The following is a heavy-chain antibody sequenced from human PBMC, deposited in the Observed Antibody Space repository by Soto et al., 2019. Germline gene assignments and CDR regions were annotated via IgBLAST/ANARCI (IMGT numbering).Heavy chain of an antibody. D-gene: IGHD3-10*01. CDR1: GFTFSSYA. Sequence: GGSLRLSCAASGFTFSSYAMHWVRQAPGKGLEWVAVISYDGSNKYYADSVKGRFTISRDNSKSTLYLQMNSLRAEDTAVYYCARDGSYYYGSGSYYPRGYYGMDVWGQGTTVTVSS. J-gene: IGHJ6*02. CDR3: ARDGSYYYGSGSYYPRGYYGMDV. CDR2: ISYDGSNK. V-gene: IGHV3-30-3*01.